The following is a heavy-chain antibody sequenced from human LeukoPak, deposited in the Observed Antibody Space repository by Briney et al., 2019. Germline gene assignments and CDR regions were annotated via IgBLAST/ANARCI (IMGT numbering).Heavy chain of an antibody. D-gene: IGHD6-19*01. CDR1: GGSFRGYY. J-gene: IGHJ2*01. CDR2: INHSGST. Sequence: SETLSLTCAVYGGSFRGYYWSWIRQPPGKGLEWIGEINHSGSTNYNPSLKSRVTISVDTSKNQFSLKLSSVTAADTAVYHCARGEEQWLEWYFDLWGRGTLVTVSS. CDR3: ARGEEQWLEWYFDL. V-gene: IGHV4-34*01.